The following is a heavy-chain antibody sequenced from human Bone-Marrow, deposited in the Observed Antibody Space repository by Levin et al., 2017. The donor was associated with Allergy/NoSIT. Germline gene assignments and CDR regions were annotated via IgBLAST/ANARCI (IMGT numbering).Heavy chain of an antibody. V-gene: IGHV3-23*01. Sequence: GGSLRLSCTASGFTFSTYGMSWVRQAPGKGLEWVSSITESGDTFYADSVKGRFTISRDNSKNTIYLQMNSLRAEDTAVYYCAETGALIQAVRRDFDYWGQGTLVTVSS. J-gene: IGHJ4*02. CDR3: AETGALIQAVRRDFDY. CDR2: ITESGDT. D-gene: IGHD6-6*01. CDR1: GFTFSTYG.